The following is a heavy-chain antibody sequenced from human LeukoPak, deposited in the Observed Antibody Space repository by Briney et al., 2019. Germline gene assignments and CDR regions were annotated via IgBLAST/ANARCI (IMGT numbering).Heavy chain of an antibody. CDR3: AELGITMIGGV. V-gene: IGHV3-48*03. J-gene: IGHJ6*04. CDR1: GFTFGDYA. D-gene: IGHD3-10*02. CDR2: ISSSGSTI. Sequence: GGSLRLSCTASGFTFGDYAMSWVRQAPGKGLEWVSYISSSGSTIYYADSVKGRFTISRDNAKNSLYLQMNSLRAEDTAVYYCAELGITMIGGVWGKGTPVTISS.